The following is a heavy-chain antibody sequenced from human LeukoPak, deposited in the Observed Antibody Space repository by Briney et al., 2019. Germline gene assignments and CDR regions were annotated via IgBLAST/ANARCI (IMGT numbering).Heavy chain of an antibody. CDR3: ARHMREFWSRRQPGDAFDI. J-gene: IGHJ3*02. D-gene: IGHD3-3*01. CDR1: GYTFTSYG. Sequence: ASVKVSCKASGYTFTSYGISWVRQAPGQGLEWMGWISAYNGNTNYAQKLQGRVTMTTDSSSGTAYMDLQSLTSDDTAVYYCARHMREFWSRRQPGDAFDIWGQGTMVTVSS. V-gene: IGHV1-18*01. CDR2: ISAYNGNT.